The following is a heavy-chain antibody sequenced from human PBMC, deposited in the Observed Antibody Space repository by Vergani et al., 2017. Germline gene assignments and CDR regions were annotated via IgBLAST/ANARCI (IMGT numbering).Heavy chain of an antibody. CDR3: AKAVSSGWFGAGYYFDY. CDR1: GYTFSTYT. J-gene: IGHJ4*02. Sequence: QVQLVQSGAEVKKPGASVKVSCKASGYTFSTYTIHWVRQAPGQRLEWMGWINAGNGDTKYSQKFQGRVTITRDTSASTAYMDLSSLRSEDTAVYYCAKAVSSGWFGAGYYFDYWGQGTLVTVSS. CDR2: INAGNGDT. D-gene: IGHD6-19*01. V-gene: IGHV1-3*01.